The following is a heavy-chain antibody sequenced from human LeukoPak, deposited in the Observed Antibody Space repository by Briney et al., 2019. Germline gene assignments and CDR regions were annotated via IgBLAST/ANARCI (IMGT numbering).Heavy chain of an antibody. D-gene: IGHD2-8*02. CDR2: IYYGGST. V-gene: IGHV4-59*01. Sequence: KPSKTLSLTCTVSGGSISNYYWSWIRQPPGKGLEWIGYIYYGGSTNYNPSLKSRVAISVDTSKNQFSLKLSSVTAADTAVYYCATTSTGDYYYYYMDVWGKGTTVTVSS. J-gene: IGHJ6*03. CDR1: GGSISNYY. CDR3: ATTSTGDYYYYYMDV.